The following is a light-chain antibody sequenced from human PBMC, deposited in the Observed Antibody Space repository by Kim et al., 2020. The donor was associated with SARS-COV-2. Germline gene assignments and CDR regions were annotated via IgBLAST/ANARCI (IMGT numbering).Light chain of an antibody. CDR3: QTWGTGIHWV. CDR2: LNSDGSH. V-gene: IGLV4-69*01. Sequence: VKLSCTLSSGHSSYAIAWHQQQAGKGPRYLMKLNSDGSHSKGDGIPDRFSGSSSGAERYLTISSLQSEDEADYYCQTWGTGIHWVFGGGTKVTVL. J-gene: IGLJ3*02. CDR1: SGHSSYA.